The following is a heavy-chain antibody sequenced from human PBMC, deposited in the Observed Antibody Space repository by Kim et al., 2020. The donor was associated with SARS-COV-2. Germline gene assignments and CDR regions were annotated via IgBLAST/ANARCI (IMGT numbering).Heavy chain of an antibody. D-gene: IGHD6-19*01. CDR3: AMEGEAYSSGWYDN. J-gene: IGHJ4*02. CDR2: ISYDGSNK. V-gene: IGHV3-30*03. Sequence: GGSLRLSCAASGFTFSSYGMHWVRQAPGKGLEWVAVISYDGSNKYYADSVKGRFTISRDNSKNTLYLQMNSLRAEDTAVYYCAMEGEAYSSGWYDNWGQGTLVTVSS. CDR1: GFTFSSYG.